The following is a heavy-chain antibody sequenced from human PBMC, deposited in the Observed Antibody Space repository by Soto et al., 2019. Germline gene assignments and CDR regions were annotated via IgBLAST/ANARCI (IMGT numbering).Heavy chain of an antibody. J-gene: IGHJ1*01. Sequence: EVQLLGSGGGLVQPGGSLRLSCAASGFTFSGYAMSWVRQAPGKGLEWVSGISGSAASTNYADSVKGRFTISRDNSKITLYLQMNSLRAEDTAVYDCAKDVHYDILTGIEYFHHWAQGTLVTVAS. CDR3: AKDVHYDILTGIEYFHH. CDR2: ISGSAAST. V-gene: IGHV3-23*01. CDR1: GFTFSGYA. D-gene: IGHD3-9*01.